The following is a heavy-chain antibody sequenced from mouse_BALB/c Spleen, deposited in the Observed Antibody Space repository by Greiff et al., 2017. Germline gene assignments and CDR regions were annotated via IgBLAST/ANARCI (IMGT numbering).Heavy chain of an antibody. CDR2: ISCYNGAT. V-gene: IGHV1S34*01. CDR3: ARSEIYYDCYYFDY. J-gene: IGHJ2*01. CDR1: GYSFTGYY. D-gene: IGHD2-4*01. Sequence: LVKTGASVKISCKASGYSFTGYYMHWVKQSHGKSLEWIGDISCYNGATGYNQKFKGKATLTVDTSSSTAYMQFNSLTSEDSAVYYCARSEIYYDCYYFDYWGQGTTLTGSS.